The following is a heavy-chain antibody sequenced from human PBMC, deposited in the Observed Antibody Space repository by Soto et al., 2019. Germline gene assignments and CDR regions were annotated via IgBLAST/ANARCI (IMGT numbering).Heavy chain of an antibody. CDR1: GGTFSSYA. V-gene: IGHV1-69*12. Sequence: QVQLVQSGAEVKKPGSSVKVSCKASGGTFSSYAISWVRQAPGQGLEWMGGIIPIFGTANYAQKFQGRVTIAADESTGKAYLGLSSLRSEDTAVAYWARDGYYYERSGYYYYFDYWGQGTLVTVSS. J-gene: IGHJ4*02. CDR3: ARDGYYYERSGYYYYFDY. D-gene: IGHD3-22*01. CDR2: IIPIFGTA.